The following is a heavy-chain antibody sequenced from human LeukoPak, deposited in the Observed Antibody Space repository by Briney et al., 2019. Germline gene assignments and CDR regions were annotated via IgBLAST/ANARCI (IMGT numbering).Heavy chain of an antibody. CDR2: IRYNGSNK. Sequence: GSLRLSCAASGFTSSSYGMHWVRQAPGKGLEWVAFIRYNGSNKYYADSVKGRFTISRDNSKNTLYLQMNSLRAEDTAVYYCANRAYYYYYMDVWGKGTTVTISS. V-gene: IGHV3-30*02. J-gene: IGHJ6*03. CDR3: ANRAYYYYYMDV. CDR1: GFTSSSYG. D-gene: IGHD3-10*01.